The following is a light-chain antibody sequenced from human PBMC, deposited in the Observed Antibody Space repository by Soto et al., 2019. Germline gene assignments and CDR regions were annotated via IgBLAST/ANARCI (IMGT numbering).Light chain of an antibody. CDR3: TSFSSSTSLYV. CDR1: SSDVGGYNY. J-gene: IGLJ1*01. V-gene: IGLV2-14*03. Sequence: QSVLTQPASVSGSPGQSITISCTGTSSDVGGYNYVSWYQQHPGKVPKLIIYEVSNRPSGISNRFSGSKSGNTASLTISGLQAEDEADYYCTSFSSSTSLYVFGTGTKVTVL. CDR2: EVS.